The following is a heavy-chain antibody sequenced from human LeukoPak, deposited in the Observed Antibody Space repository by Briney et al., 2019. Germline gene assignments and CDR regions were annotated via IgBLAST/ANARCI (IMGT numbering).Heavy chain of an antibody. V-gene: IGHV1-18*01. Sequence: ASVKVSCKASGCTFTSYGISWVRQAPGQGLEWMGWISAYNGNTNYAQKLQGRVTMTTDTSTSTAYMELRSLRSDDTAVYYCARGQLPSGYHGDYYYWGQGTLVTVSS. CDR3: ARGQLPSGYHGDYYY. CDR2: ISAYNGNT. D-gene: IGHD2-21*01. J-gene: IGHJ4*02. CDR1: GCTFTSYG.